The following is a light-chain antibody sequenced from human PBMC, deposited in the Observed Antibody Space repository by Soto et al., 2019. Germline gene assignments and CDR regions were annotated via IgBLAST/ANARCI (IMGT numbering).Light chain of an antibody. CDR1: QSVGSNF. J-gene: IGKJ1*01. CDR2: AAS. CDR3: KQYGSTPWA. V-gene: IGKV3-20*01. Sequence: IVLTQSPGTLSLSPGERATLSCRASQSVGSNFIAWYQQKRGQAPRIRIYAASNRASGIPDKFSGSGSGPDFTLTISRLEPEDFAVYYSKQYGSTPWAFGQGTRVEI.